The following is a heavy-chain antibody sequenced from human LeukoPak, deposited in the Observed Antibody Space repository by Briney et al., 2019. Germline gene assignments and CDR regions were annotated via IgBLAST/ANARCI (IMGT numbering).Heavy chain of an antibody. CDR2: IYHSGST. CDR3: ARSSGWYLYYYYYGMDV. D-gene: IGHD6-19*01. V-gene: IGHV4-30-2*01. J-gene: IGHJ6*02. Sequence: SETLSLTCTVSGGSISSGGYSWSWIRQPPGKGLEWIGYIYHSGSTYYNPSLKSRVTISVDRPKNQFSLKLSSVTAADTAVYYCARSSGWYLYYYYYGMDVWGQGTTVTVSS. CDR1: GGSISSGGYS.